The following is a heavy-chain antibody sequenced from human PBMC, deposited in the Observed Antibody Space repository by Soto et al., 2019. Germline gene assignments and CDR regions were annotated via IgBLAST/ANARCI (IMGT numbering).Heavy chain of an antibody. CDR2: IYSGGYT. Sequence: EVQLVESGGGLIQPGGSLRLSCAVSGFTVSNNYMSWVRQAPGKGREGVSVIYSGGYTAYGDSVKGRFTISRDNSKNTLYFQKNTLGARDPAGFYCAAQPGGGGYWGQGTLVTVSS. V-gene: IGHV3-53*01. CDR1: GFTVSNNY. CDR3: AAQPGGGGY. D-gene: IGHD2-2*01. J-gene: IGHJ4*02.